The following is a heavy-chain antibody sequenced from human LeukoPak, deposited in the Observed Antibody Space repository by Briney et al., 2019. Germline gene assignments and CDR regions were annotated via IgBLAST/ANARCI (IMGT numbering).Heavy chain of an antibody. CDR3: ARGSYGYD. CDR2: INPNPNSGGT. V-gene: IGHV1-2*02. Sequence: GASVKVSCKATGYTFATFGISWVRQAPGQGLEWVGWINPNPNSGGTSYAQKFQGRVTMTRDTSINTAYMELSGLRSDDTAVYFCARGSYGYDWGQGTLVTVSS. D-gene: IGHD1-26*01. CDR1: GYTFATFG. J-gene: IGHJ4*02.